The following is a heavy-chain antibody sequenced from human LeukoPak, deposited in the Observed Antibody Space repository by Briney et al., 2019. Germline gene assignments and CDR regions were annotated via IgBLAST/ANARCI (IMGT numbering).Heavy chain of an antibody. CDR3: ARHQLNFDY. CDR1: GGSISSYS. J-gene: IGHJ4*02. V-gene: IGHV4-59*08. Sequence: SETLSLTCTVSGGSISSYSWSWIRQPPGKGLEWIGYIDYSGGTNYSPSLKSRVTISVDTSKNQFSLKLSSVTAADTAVYYCARHQLNFDYWGQGILVTVSS. D-gene: IGHD1-1*01. CDR2: IDYSGGT.